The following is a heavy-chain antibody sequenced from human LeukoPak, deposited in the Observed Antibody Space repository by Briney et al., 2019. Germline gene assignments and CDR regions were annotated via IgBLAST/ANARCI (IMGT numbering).Heavy chain of an antibody. J-gene: IGHJ1*01. CDR1: GFTFSSYG. D-gene: IGHD3-22*01. V-gene: IGHV3-30*03. CDR3: TTRRYSDNSGYSLIEH. CDR2: ISSDGSTK. Sequence: PGGSLRLSCAVSGFTFSSYGMHWVRQAPGKGLEWVSVISSDGSTKFYADSVKGRFTISRDNSKNTLNLQMDSLRAEDTAVYYCTTRRYSDNSGYSLIEHWGQGTLVTVSS.